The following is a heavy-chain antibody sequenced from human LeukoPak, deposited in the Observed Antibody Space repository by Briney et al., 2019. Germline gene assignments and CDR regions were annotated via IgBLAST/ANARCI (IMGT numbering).Heavy chain of an antibody. J-gene: IGHJ4*02. Sequence: PGGSLRLSCAASGFTFSSYSMNWVRQAPGKGLEWVSYISSSSSTIYYADSVKGRFTISRDNAKNSLYLQMNSLRAEDTAVYYCARVRGSYLPTDRYFDYWGQATLVTVSS. CDR1: GFTFSSYS. D-gene: IGHD1-26*01. CDR2: ISSSSSTI. V-gene: IGHV3-48*04. CDR3: ARVRGSYLPTDRYFDY.